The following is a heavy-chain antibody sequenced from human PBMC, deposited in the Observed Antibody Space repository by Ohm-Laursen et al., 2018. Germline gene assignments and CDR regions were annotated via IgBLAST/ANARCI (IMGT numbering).Heavy chain of an antibody. CDR1: GGSFSGYY. D-gene: IGHD2-8*02. CDR2: INHSGST. V-gene: IGHV4-34*01. J-gene: IGHJ6*02. CDR3: ARGTAQVSYWYYYGMDV. Sequence: SDTLSLTCAVYGGSFSGYYWSWTRQPPGKGLEWIGEINHSGSTNYNPSLKSRVTISVDTSKNQFSLKLSSVTTADTAVYYCARGTAQVSYWYYYGMDVWGQGTTVTVSS.